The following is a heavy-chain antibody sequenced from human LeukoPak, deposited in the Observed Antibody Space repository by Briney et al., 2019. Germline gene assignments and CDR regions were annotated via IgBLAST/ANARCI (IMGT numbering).Heavy chain of an antibody. J-gene: IGHJ4*02. CDR3: ARDHESGGYSGYDPFDY. Sequence: ASVKVSCKASGYTFTSYHMHWVRQAPGQGLEWMGIINPSGGSTNYAQRFRGRVTMTRDMSTGTVYMELSSLTSEDTAVYYCARDHESGGYSGYDPFDYWGQGTLVTVSS. CDR1: GYTFTSYH. CDR2: INPSGGST. D-gene: IGHD5-12*01. V-gene: IGHV1-46*01.